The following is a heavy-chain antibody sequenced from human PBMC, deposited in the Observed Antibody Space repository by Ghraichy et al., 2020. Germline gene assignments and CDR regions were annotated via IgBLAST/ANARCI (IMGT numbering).Heavy chain of an antibody. Sequence: SQTLSLTCTVSGGSISSSSYYWGWIRQPPGKGLEWIGSIYYSGSTYYNPSLKSRVTISVDTSKNQFSLKLSSVTAADTAVYYCARPLSSPRRDYYMDVWGKGTTVTVSS. CDR1: GGSISSSSYY. CDR3: ARPLSSPRRDYYMDV. V-gene: IGHV4-39*01. CDR2: IYYSGST. D-gene: IGHD2-2*01. J-gene: IGHJ6*03.